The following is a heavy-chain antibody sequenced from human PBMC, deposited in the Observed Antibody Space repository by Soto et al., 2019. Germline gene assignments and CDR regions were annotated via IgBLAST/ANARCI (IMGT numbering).Heavy chain of an antibody. V-gene: IGHV4-39*02. CDR2: IYYSGST. J-gene: IGHJ2*01. Sequence: SETLSLTCTVSGGTINSTSYYWGWIRQPPGKGLEWIGSIYYSGSTYYNPSLKSRVTISVDTSKNQFSLKLSSVTAADTAVYYCARVLYYGSGTSDLWGRGTLVTVAS. CDR3: ARVLYYGSGTSDL. CDR1: GGTINSTSYY. D-gene: IGHD3-10*01.